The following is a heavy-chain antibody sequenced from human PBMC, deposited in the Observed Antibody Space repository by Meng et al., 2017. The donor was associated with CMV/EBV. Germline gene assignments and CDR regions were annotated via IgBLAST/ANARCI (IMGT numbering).Heavy chain of an antibody. V-gene: IGHV1-2*02. D-gene: IGHD3-3*01. J-gene: IGHJ5*02. CDR2: INPNSGGT. Sequence: SVKVSCKASGYTFTGYYMHWVRQAPGQGLEWMGWINPNSGGTNYAQKFQGRVTMTRDTSISTAYMELSRLRSGDTAVYYCAREEGTYYDFWSGQNWFDPWGQGTLVTVSS. CDR3: AREEGTYYDFWSGQNWFDP. CDR1: GYTFTGYY.